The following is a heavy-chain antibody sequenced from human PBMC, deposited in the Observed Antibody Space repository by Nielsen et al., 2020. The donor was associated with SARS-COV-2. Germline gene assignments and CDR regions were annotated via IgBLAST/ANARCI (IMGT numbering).Heavy chain of an antibody. CDR3: ARGWGFDAFDI. Sequence: GGSLRLSCAASGFTVSSNYMSWVRLAPGKGLEWVSVIYSGGSTYYADSVKGRFTISRDNSKNTLYLQMNSLRAEDTAVYYCARGWGFDAFDIWGQGTMVTVSS. CDR2: IYSGGST. J-gene: IGHJ3*02. V-gene: IGHV3-53*01. CDR1: GFTVSSNY. D-gene: IGHD7-27*01.